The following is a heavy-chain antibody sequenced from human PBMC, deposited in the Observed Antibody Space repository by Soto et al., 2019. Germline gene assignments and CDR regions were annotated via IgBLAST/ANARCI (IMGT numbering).Heavy chain of an antibody. CDR2: INPSGST. J-gene: IGHJ4*02. CDR1: GGSFRAYY. D-gene: IGHD3-3*01. V-gene: IGHV4-34*01. Sequence: VQLQQWGAGLFKPSGTLSLTCAVYGGSFRAYYWSWVRQPPRKGLQCIGEINPSGSTNYNPSLKSRVTISVDTSKNQFSLKLSSVTAADTAVYYCARARSGYYWSRYYFDYWGQGTLVTVSS. CDR3: ARARSGYYWSRYYFDY.